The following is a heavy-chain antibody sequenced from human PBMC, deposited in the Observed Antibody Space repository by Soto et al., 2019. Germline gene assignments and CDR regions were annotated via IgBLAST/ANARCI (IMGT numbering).Heavy chain of an antibody. CDR3: TTDPGPYSSAY. V-gene: IGHV3-15*07. CDR1: GFTFNNAL. J-gene: IGHJ4*02. D-gene: IGHD6-25*01. CDR2: IKSKTDGVPT. Sequence: EVQLVESGGGLVKPGGSLRLSCAASGFTFNNALMNWVRQAPGKGLEWVGRIKSKTDGVPTDYAASVKGRFTISRDDSKNTLYLQMNSLKTEDTAVYFCTTDPGPYSSAYWGQGTLVTVSS.